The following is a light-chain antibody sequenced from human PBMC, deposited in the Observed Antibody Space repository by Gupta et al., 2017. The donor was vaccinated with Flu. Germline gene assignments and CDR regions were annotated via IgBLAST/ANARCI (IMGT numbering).Light chain of an antibody. CDR1: QSISNS. V-gene: IGKV1-5*03. J-gene: IGKJ1*01. CDR2: KAS. Sequence: HSTLSASVGDTVTITCRASQSISNSLAWYQQKPGKAPQLLMSKASSLESEVPSRFSGSGSETQFTLTITGLQTDDYATYYCQSDWGSSRTFGQGTKVELK. CDR3: QSDWGSSRT.